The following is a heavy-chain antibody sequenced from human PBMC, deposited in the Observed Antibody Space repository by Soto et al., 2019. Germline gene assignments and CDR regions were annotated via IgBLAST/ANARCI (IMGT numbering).Heavy chain of an antibody. CDR1: YGSIRSFF. J-gene: IGHJ3*02. CDR2: VHYSGNT. V-gene: IGHV4-59*01. CDR3: ARMNQLAPKRNAFDI. Sequence: ETLSLTFPFSYGSIRSFFWTWIRQSPGKGLQWLGYVHYSGNTNYNPSLKSRVTMSVDTSKNQFSLRLTSVTAADAAVYYCARMNQLAPKRNAFDIWGQGTMVTVSS. D-gene: IGHD1-1*01.